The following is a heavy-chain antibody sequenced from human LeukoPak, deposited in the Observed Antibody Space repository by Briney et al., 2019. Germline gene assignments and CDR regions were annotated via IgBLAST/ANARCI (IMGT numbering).Heavy chain of an antibody. D-gene: IGHD2-15*01. CDR1: GFTFSSYS. CDR3: ARDGGLHTNFDY. V-gene: IGHV3-7*01. J-gene: IGHJ4*02. Sequence: PGGSLRLSCAASGFTFSSYSMNWVRQAPGKGLEWVANTKPDGSAEYYADSVRGRFTASRDNANNLLYLQMNRLRAEDTAVHYCARDGGLHTNFDYWGQGTLLTVSS. CDR2: TKPDGSAE.